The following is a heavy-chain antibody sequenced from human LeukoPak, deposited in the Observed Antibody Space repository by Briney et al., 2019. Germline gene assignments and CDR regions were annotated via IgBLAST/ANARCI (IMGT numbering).Heavy chain of an antibody. V-gene: IGHV1-2*02. J-gene: IGHJ4*02. D-gene: IGHD3-22*01. CDR2: INPNSGGT. Sequence: ASVKVSCKASGYTFTGYYMHWVRQAPGQGLEWMGWINPNSGGTNYAQKFQGRVTMTRDTSISTAYMELSRLRSDDTAVYYCARDVRYYYDSSGYYYAYWGRGTLVTVSS. CDR3: ARDVRYYYDSSGYYYAY. CDR1: GYTFTGYY.